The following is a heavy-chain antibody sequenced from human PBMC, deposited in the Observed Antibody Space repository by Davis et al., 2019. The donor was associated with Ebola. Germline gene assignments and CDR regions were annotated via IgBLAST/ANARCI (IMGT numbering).Heavy chain of an antibody. D-gene: IGHD6-13*01. Sequence: ASVKVSCKASGYTFTSYGISWVRQAPGQGLEWMGWISAYNGNTNYAQKLQGRVTMTTDTSTSTVYMELSSLRSEDTAVYYCAYSSSWYAPFDYWGQGTLVTVSS. V-gene: IGHV1-18*01. J-gene: IGHJ4*02. CDR1: GYTFTSYG. CDR2: ISAYNGNT. CDR3: AYSSSWYAPFDY.